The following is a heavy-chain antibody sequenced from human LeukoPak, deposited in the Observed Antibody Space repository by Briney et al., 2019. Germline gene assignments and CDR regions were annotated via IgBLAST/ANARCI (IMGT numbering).Heavy chain of an antibody. CDR2: ISSSSSYI. D-gene: IGHD2-2*01. CDR1: GFTLSSYS. CDR3: ARGCSSTSCLNAFDI. V-gene: IGHV3-21*01. J-gene: IGHJ3*02. Sequence: GGSLRLSCAASGFTLSSYSMSWVRQAPGKGLEWVSSISSSSSYIYYADSVKGRFTISRDNAKNSLYLQMNSLRAEDTAVYYCARGCSSTSCLNAFDIWGQGTMVTVSS.